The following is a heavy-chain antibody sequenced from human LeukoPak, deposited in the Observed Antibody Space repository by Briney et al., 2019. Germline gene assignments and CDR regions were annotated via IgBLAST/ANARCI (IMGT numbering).Heavy chain of an antibody. CDR1: GFTFSSYG. CDR2: ISSDGGSP. Sequence: GGSLRLSCAASGFTFSSYGMHWFRQAPGKGLEYVSGISSDGGSPFHVNSVKGRFTISRDNSKNTLYLQMGSLRAEDMAVYYCAREYCSGGRCQYYFDYWGQGTLVTVSS. CDR3: AREYCSGGRCQYYFDY. D-gene: IGHD2-15*01. J-gene: IGHJ4*02. V-gene: IGHV3-64*01.